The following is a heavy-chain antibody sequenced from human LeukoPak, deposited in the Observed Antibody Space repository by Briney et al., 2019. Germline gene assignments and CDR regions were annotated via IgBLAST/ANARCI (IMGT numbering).Heavy chain of an antibody. D-gene: IGHD2-2*01. V-gene: IGHV3-23*01. Sequence: PGGSLRLSCAASGFTFSSYATSWVRQPPGNGLEWVSAIICSGGSTYYADTVKGRFTIPRDNSQNTLYLQMNSLRAEDTAVYYCAKGVVPAAISGNYFDYWGQGTLVTVSS. J-gene: IGHJ4*02. CDR2: IICSGGST. CDR3: AKGVVPAAISGNYFDY. CDR1: GFTFSSYA.